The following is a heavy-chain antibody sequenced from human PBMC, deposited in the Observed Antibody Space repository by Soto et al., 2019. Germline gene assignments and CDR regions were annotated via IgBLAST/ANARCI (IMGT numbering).Heavy chain of an antibody. Sequence: SETLSLTCTVSGGSISSSSYYWGWIRQPPGKGLEWIGSIFYSGSTYYNPSLKSRVTISVDTSKNQFSLKLSSVTAADTAVYYCACIFSGGYSYAYFDYWGQGTLVTVSS. CDR3: ACIFSGGYSYAYFDY. J-gene: IGHJ4*02. CDR1: GGSISSSSYY. V-gene: IGHV4-39*01. D-gene: IGHD5-18*01. CDR2: IFYSGST.